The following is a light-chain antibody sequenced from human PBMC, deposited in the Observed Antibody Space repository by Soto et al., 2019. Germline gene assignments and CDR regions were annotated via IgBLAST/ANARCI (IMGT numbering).Light chain of an antibody. V-gene: IGKV3-20*01. J-gene: IGKJ1*01. CDR2: STS. CDR3: QQYGNSPWT. CDR1: QSVSSN. Sequence: EIMMSQSPATLSVSPGERATLSCRASQSVSSNLAWYQQKPGQAPRLLIYSTSSRATGIPDRFSGSGSGTEFTLTISRLEPEDFAVYYCQQYGNSPWTFGQGTKVDIK.